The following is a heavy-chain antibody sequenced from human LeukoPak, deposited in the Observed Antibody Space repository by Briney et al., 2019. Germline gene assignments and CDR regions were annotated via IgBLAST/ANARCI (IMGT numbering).Heavy chain of an antibody. Sequence: ASVKVSCKASGYTFTSYYMHWVRQAPGQGLEWMGIINPSGDSTSYAQKFQGRVTMTRDMSTSTVYMELSSLRSEDTAVYYCAREGDPYYYDSSGYYNWFDPWGQGTLVTVSS. CDR3: AREGDPYYYDSSGYYNWFDP. CDR1: GYTFTSYY. J-gene: IGHJ5*02. V-gene: IGHV1-46*01. D-gene: IGHD3-22*01. CDR2: INPSGDST.